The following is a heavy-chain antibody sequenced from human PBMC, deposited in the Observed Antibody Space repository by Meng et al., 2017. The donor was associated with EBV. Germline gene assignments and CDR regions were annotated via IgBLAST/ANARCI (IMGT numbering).Heavy chain of an antibody. Sequence: RGLAGTLMKTPETYTRACSYAAVYIITGVDGYGVIRAPGRGLVWMRRINPYTGDTNYGQSLQSRLTITRDTSINPVVMKLNRMKSDDTAVYNCASYNQGTSAQYYYWGQGTLVTVSS. J-gene: IGHJ4*02. D-gene: IGHD2-2*01. CDR3: ASYNQGTSAQYYY. V-gene: IGHV1-2*06. CDR1: VYIITGVD. CDR2: INPYTGDT.